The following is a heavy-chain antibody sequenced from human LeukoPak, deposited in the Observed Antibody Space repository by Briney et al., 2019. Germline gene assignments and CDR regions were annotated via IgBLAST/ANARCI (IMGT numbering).Heavy chain of an antibody. CDR2: IYYSGST. D-gene: IGHD2-2*01. CDR1: GGSISSGGYY. Sequence: TSETLSLTCTVSGGSISSGGYYWSWIRQHPGKGLEWIGYIYYSGSTYYNPSPKSRVTISVDTSKNQFSLKLSSVTAADTAVYYCARDVYCSSTSTDVHCGFDPWGQGTLVTVSS. V-gene: IGHV4-31*03. CDR3: ARDVYCSSTSTDVHCGFDP. J-gene: IGHJ5*02.